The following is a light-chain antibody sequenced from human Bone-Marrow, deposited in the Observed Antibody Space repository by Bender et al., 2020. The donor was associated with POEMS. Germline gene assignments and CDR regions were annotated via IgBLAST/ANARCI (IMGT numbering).Light chain of an antibody. CDR1: SSNIGAHV. J-gene: IGLJ3*02. CDR3: AVWDDSLNGWV. V-gene: IGLV1-44*01. Sequence: QSVLTQPPSASGTPGQRVTISCSGGSSNIGAHVVNWYQHLPGTAPKLLIYSSHRRPSEVPDRFSGSRSGTSASLAISGLQSADEADYYCAVWDDSLNGWVFGGGTKLTVL. CDR2: SSH.